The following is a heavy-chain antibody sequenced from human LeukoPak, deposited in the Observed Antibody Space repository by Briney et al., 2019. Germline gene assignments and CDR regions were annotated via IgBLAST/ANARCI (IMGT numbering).Heavy chain of an antibody. CDR2: IYYSGST. Sequence: PSETLSLTCTVSGGSISSSSYYWGWIRQPPGKGLEWIGSIYYSGSTYYNPSLKSRVTISVDTSKNQFSLKLSSVTAADTAVYYCARSSPGSGWWGGYYFDYWGQGTLVTVSS. J-gene: IGHJ4*02. D-gene: IGHD6-19*01. CDR1: GGSISSSSYY. V-gene: IGHV4-39*01. CDR3: ARSSPGSGWWGGYYFDY.